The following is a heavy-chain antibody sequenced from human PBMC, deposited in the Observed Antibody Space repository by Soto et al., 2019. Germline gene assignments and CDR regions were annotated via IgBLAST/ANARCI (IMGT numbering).Heavy chain of an antibody. J-gene: IGHJ1*01. D-gene: IGHD3-22*01. V-gene: IGHV1-69*12. CDR1: GGTFSNYA. Sequence: QVQLVQSGAEVKKPGSSVKVSCKASGGTFSNYALSWVRQAPGQGLEWMGDIIPIFGTTNNAQKFQSRVTITADEATSTAYMELSSLRSEDTAVYYCASRGERDYNDTSGYGWGQGTLVTVSS. CDR2: IIPIFGTT. CDR3: ASRGERDYNDTSGYG.